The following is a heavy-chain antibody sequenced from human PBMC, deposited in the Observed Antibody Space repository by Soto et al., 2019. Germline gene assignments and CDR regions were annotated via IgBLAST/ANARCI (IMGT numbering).Heavy chain of an antibody. V-gene: IGHV4-59*08. CDR3: ARGTSALEFDY. CDR1: GGSISSYY. Sequence: QVQLQESGPGLVKPSETLSLTCTVSGGSISSYYWSWIRQPPGKGLEWIGFIYYSGTTNYNPSLKSRVTISVDTSRNQFSLKVTSVTAAGTAVYYCARGTSALEFDYWGQGTLVTVSS. D-gene: IGHD1-1*01. CDR2: IYYSGTT. J-gene: IGHJ4*02.